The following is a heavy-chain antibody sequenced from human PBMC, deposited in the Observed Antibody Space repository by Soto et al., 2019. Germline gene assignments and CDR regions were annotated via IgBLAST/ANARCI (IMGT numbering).Heavy chain of an antibody. J-gene: IGHJ4*02. CDR3: AKDLQVREGATSY. D-gene: IGHD1-26*01. V-gene: IGHV3-23*01. Sequence: GESLKISCAASGFTFSSYAMSWVRQAPGKGLEWVSAISGSGGSTYYADSVKGRFTISRDNSKNTLYLQMNSLRAEDTAVYYCAKDLQVREGATSYWGQGTLVTVSS. CDR1: GFTFSSYA. CDR2: ISGSGGST.